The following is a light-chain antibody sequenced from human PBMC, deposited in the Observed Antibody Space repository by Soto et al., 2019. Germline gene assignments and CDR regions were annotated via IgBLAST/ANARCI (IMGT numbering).Light chain of an antibody. J-gene: IGLJ1*01. V-gene: IGLV2-14*01. Sequence: QSVLTQPASVSGSPGQSITISCPGTSSDVGGYNYVSWYQQHPGKAPKLMIYDVSNRPSGVSNRFSGSKSGNTASLTISGLQAEDEADDYCSSYTSSSSYVFGTGTKLTVL. CDR2: DVS. CDR3: SSYTSSSSYV. CDR1: SSDVGGYNY.